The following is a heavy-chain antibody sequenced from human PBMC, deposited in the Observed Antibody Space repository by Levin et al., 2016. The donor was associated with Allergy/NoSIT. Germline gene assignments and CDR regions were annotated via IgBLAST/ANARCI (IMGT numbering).Heavy chain of an antibody. V-gene: IGHV3-48*02. D-gene: IGHD5-24*01. Sequence: WIRQPPGKGLEWVSYISASGSNMYYADSVRGRFTISRDNADNSLFLQMASLRDEDTAVYYCARDPNYATTPSKFGYWGQGILVTVSS. CDR3: ARDPNYATTPSKFGY. CDR2: ISASGSNM. J-gene: IGHJ4*02.